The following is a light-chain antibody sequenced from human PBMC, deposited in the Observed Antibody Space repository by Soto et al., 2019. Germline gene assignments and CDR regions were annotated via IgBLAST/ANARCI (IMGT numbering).Light chain of an antibody. J-gene: IGKJ1*01. V-gene: IGKV1-5*02. CDR2: DAS. CDR3: QQYGA. CDR1: QSISGS. Sequence: GDIVTIICRASQSISGSLAWYQQKPRKAPKLVIYDASSLESGVPSRFSGSGSGTEFTLTISSLQPDDFATYYCQQYGAFGQGTKVDI.